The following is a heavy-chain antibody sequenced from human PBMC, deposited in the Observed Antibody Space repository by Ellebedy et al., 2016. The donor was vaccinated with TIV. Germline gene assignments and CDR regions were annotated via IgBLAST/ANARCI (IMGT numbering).Heavy chain of an antibody. CDR1: GYTLTELS. Sequence: AASVKVSCKVSGYTLTELSMHWVRQPPGKGLEWMGNFDPEDGEPVYAQNFQGSVTMTEDTSTATAYMEVSSLRSEDTAVYYCATPRSAYDLCNWGQGTLVTVSS. J-gene: IGHJ4*02. CDR3: ATPRSAYDLCN. CDR2: FDPEDGEP. D-gene: IGHD5-12*01. V-gene: IGHV1-24*01.